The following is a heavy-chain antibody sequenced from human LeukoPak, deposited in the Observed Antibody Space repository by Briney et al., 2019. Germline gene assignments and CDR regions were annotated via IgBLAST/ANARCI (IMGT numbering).Heavy chain of an antibody. CDR2: ISGSGGST. CDR3: ASLSNVRPNTAMEDVDY. V-gene: IGHV3-23*01. D-gene: IGHD5-18*01. CDR1: GFTFSSYG. J-gene: IGHJ4*02. Sequence: GGSLRLSCAASGFTFSSYGMRWVRQAPGKGLEWVSAISGSGGSTYYADSVKGRFTISRDSAKNSLYLQMNSLRAEDTAVYYCASLSNVRPNTAMEDVDYWGQGTLVTVSS.